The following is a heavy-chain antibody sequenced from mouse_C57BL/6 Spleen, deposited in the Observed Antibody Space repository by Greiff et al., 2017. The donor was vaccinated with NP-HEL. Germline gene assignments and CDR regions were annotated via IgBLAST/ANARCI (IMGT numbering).Heavy chain of an antibody. V-gene: IGHV1-18*01. Sequence: EVQLQQSGPELVKPVASVKIPCKASGYTFTDYNMDWVKQSHGKSLEWIGDINPNNGGTIYNQKFKGKATFTVDKSSSTAYMELRSLTSEDTAVYYCAREGYYYNGSSYDYAMDYWGQGTSVTVSS. CDR2: INPNNGGT. CDR1: GYTFTDYN. J-gene: IGHJ4*01. D-gene: IGHD1-1*01. CDR3: AREGYYYNGSSYDYAMDY.